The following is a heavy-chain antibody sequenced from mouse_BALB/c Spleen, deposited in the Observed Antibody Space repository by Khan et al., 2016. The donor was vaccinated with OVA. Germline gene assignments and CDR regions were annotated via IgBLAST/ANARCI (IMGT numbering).Heavy chain of an antibody. CDR1: GFTFSRFG. V-gene: IGHV5-17*02. J-gene: IGHJ2*01. Sequence: EVELVESGGGLVQPGGSRKLSCAASGFTFSRFGMHWVRQAPEKGLEWVAYISSRSSTIYYADTVKGRFTISRDTPKNTLFLQMTSLRSEDTAMYYCARDSNLDYWGQGTTLTVSS. CDR2: ISSRSSTI. CDR3: ARDSNLDY.